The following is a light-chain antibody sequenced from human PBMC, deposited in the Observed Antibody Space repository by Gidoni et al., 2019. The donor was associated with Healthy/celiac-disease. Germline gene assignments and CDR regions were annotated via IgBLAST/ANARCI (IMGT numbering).Light chain of an antibody. CDR3: QVWHSGSDSVI. V-gene: IGLV3-21*02. Sequence: SYVLTQSPSVSVAPGQSATLTCGGNKIGFESVHWFQQRPGRAPVLVVYDTVDRPSGIPERFSGSRSRDTATLSISAVEAGDEADYYCQVWHSGSDSVIFGGGTKLTV. J-gene: IGLJ2*01. CDR2: DTV. CDR1: KIGFES.